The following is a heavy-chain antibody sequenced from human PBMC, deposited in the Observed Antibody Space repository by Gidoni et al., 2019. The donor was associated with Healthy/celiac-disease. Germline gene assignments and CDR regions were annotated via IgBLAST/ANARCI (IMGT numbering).Heavy chain of an antibody. Sequence: QVQLVESGGGLVKPGGSLRLSCAASGFTFSAYYMSWIRQAPGKGLEWVSYISSSSSYTNYADSVKGRFTISRDNAKNSLYLQMNSLRAEDTAVYYCARDNSTIFGVVFSDYGMDVWGQGTTVTVSS. CDR2: ISSSSSYT. J-gene: IGHJ6*02. V-gene: IGHV3-11*06. CDR1: GFTFSAYY. CDR3: ARDNSTIFGVVFSDYGMDV. D-gene: IGHD3-3*01.